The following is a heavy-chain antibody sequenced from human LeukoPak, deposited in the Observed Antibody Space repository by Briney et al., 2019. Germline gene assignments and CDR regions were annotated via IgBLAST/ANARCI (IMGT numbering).Heavy chain of an antibody. CDR2: ISSNNGYI. D-gene: IGHD6-6*01. J-gene: IGHJ4*02. CDR3: ARDLGTRKSIAFAD. CDR1: GFTFSSYS. V-gene: IGHV3-21*01. Sequence: PGGSPRLSCAASGFTFSSYSMNWVRQAPGKGLEWVASISSNNGYIYYADSVKGRFTISRDNGENSLHLQMNSLRAEDAAVYYCARDLGTRKSIAFADWGQGTLVTVSS.